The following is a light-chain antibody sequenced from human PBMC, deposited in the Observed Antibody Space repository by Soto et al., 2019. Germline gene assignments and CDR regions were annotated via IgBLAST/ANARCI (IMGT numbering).Light chain of an antibody. V-gene: IGLV2-14*01. CDR1: SSDVGGYDY. Sequence: QSALTQPASVSGSPGQSITISCTGTSSDVGGYDYVSWYQQHPGKAPKLMIYEVTIRPSGVSDRFAGSKSGNTASLTVSGLQAEDVAYYYCCSYAGSSLLYLFGTGTKVTGL. J-gene: IGLJ1*01. CDR2: EVT. CDR3: CSYAGSSLLYL.